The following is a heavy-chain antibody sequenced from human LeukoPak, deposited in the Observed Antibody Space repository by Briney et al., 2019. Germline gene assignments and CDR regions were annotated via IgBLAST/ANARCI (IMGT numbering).Heavy chain of an antibody. J-gene: IGHJ4*02. CDR3: ARIPLGYSGAYYFDY. CDR1: RGSLSGSIRSYY. V-gene: IGHV4-4*09. D-gene: IGHD5-12*01. CDR2: ISSSGSV. Sequence: SETLSLTCTVSRGSLSGSIRSYYWSWLRQSPGKGLEWIGYISSSGSVNDNPSLRSRVTISVDTSKNQFFLSLSSVSAAGTAVYYCARIPLGYSGAYYFDYWGQGTLVTVSP.